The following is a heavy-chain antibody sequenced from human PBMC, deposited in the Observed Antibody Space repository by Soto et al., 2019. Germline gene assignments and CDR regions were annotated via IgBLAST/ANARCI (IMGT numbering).Heavy chain of an antibody. D-gene: IGHD3-16*02. CDR3: MTDRQYRPAY. V-gene: IGHV3-15*07. Sequence: GWSLNPSSAGSGFPFHDARMNLVRQAPGKGLEWVGRIKSESDGGTTAYAAPVKGRFTISRDDSKNTVYLQMNSLGTEDTALYYCMTDRQYRPAYWGQGTQVTVPS. CDR1: GFPFHDAR. J-gene: IGHJ4*02. CDR2: IKSESDGGTT.